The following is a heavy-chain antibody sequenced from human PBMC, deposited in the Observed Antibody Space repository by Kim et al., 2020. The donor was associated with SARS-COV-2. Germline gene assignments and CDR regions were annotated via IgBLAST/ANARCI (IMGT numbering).Heavy chain of an antibody. Sequence: TYYADSVKGQYTISKDNSKNTEYLQMNSLRAEDTAIYFCAKPPYSNHLYDWGQGTLVTVSS. CDR3: AKPPYSNHLYD. D-gene: IGHD3-16*01. V-gene: IGHV3-23*01. J-gene: IGHJ4*02. CDR2: T.